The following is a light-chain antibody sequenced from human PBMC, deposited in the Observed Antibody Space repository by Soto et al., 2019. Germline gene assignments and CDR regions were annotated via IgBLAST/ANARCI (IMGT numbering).Light chain of an antibody. CDR3: QQYDDWPET. V-gene: IGKV3-15*01. J-gene: IGKJ1*01. CDR2: DAS. Sequence: EKVMTQSPATLSVSPGERATLSCRASQSVSSNLAWYQQKPGQAPRLLIYDASTRATGIPARFSGSGCGTEFTLTISSLQSEDLAVYYCQQYDDWPETFGQGTKVEIK. CDR1: QSVSSN.